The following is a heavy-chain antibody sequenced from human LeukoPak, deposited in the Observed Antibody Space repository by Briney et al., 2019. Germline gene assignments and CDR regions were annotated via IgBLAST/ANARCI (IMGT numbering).Heavy chain of an antibody. CDR2: IYSTGST. J-gene: IGHJ4*02. D-gene: IGHD6-13*01. V-gene: IGHV4-4*07. Sequence: SETLSLTCTVSGGSISSYYWSWIRQPAGKGLEWIGRIYSTGSTNYNPSLKSRVTMSVDTSKNQFSLRLRSVTAADTAVYYCARQIASAGTAGFDFWGQGALVAVSS. CDR1: GGSISSYY. CDR3: ARQIASAGTAGFDF.